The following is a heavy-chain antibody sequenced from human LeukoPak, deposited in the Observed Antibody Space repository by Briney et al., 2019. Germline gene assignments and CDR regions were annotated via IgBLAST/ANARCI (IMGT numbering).Heavy chain of an antibody. V-gene: IGHV3-9*01. Sequence: GGSLRLSCAASGFAFDDYAMHWVRQPPGKGLEWVSSISWNSGVKGYADSVKGRFTISRDNAKNSLYLQMNSLRAEDTAVYYCVRDYGWSFDYWGQGTLVTVSS. D-gene: IGHD2-8*02. CDR1: GFAFDDYA. CDR2: ISWNSGVK. J-gene: IGHJ4*02. CDR3: VRDYGWSFDY.